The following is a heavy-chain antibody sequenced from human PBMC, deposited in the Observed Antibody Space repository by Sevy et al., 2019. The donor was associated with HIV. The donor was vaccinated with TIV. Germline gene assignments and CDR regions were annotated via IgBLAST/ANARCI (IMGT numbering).Heavy chain of an antibody. Sequence: GGSLRLSCAASGFTFTNAWMSWVRQAPGKGLEWVGRSKGKPSGGAIDYAAAVKGRFSISRDDSKNTLYLQMSGLRTEDTAVYYCTTDSWSQEDYYDYWGQGTLVTVSS. CDR1: GFTFTNAW. CDR3: TTDSWSQEDYYDY. CDR2: SKGKPSGGAI. V-gene: IGHV3-15*01. J-gene: IGHJ4*02.